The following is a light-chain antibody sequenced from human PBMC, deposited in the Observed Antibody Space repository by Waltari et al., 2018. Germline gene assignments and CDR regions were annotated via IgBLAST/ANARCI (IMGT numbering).Light chain of an antibody. CDR3: GTWDSSLSGAV. Sequence: QSVLTQPPSVSAAPGQRVTISFSGGSSNLGNNYVSWYRQFPGTAPKLLIYENTERPSGIPGRFSGSKSGTSATLDITGLQAGDEADYYCGTWDSSLSGAVFGGGTHLTVL. CDR1: SSNLGNNY. V-gene: IGLV1-51*02. J-gene: IGLJ7*01. CDR2: ENT.